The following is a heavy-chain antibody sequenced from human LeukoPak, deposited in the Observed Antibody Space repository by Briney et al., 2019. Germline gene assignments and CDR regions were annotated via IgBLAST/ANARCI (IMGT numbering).Heavy chain of an antibody. CDR3: ARLPPPYYYDSSGSRNAEYLQH. V-gene: IGHV1-2*02. Sequence: GASVKVSCKASGYIFTGYHIHWVRQAPGQGLEWMGWINPNSGGTNYAQKFQGRVTMTRDTSISTAYMELSRLRSDDTAVYYCARLPPPYYYDSSGSRNAEYLQHWGQGTLVTVSS. D-gene: IGHD3-22*01. CDR1: GYIFTGYH. CDR2: INPNSGGT. J-gene: IGHJ1*01.